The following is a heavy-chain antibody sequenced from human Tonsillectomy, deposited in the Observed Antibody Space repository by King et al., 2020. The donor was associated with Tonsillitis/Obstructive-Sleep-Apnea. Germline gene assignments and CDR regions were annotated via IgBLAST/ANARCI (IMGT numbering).Heavy chain of an antibody. J-gene: IGHJ6*03. D-gene: IGHD6-13*01. CDR2: INHSGST. CDR3: ARSGPIAAAWKSGYYYMDV. CDR1: GGSFSGYS. V-gene: IGHV4-34*01. Sequence: VQLQQWGAGLLKPSETLSLTCAVYGGSFSGYSWSWIRQPPGKGLEWIGEINHSGSTNYNPSLKSRVTISVDTSKNQFSLKLSSVTAADTAVYYCARSGPIAAAWKSGYYYMDVWGKGTTVTVSS.